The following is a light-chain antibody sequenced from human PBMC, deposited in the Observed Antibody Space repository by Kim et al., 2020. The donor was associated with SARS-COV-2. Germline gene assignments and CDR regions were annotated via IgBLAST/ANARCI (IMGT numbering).Light chain of an antibody. CDR1: QNIKRY. V-gene: IGKV1-39*01. J-gene: IGKJ2*01. Sequence: SASRGDRVTITRRESQNIKRYLNWYQKKPGKAPKVLIYAAASVQSGVPSRFSGSGSEIHFTLTITSLQPEDFATYYCQQSSITPYAFGQGTKLEI. CDR2: AAA. CDR3: QQSSITPYA.